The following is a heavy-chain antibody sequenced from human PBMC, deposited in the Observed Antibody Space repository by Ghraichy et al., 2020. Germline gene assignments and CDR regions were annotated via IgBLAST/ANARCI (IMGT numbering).Heavy chain of an antibody. CDR3: AKDKATNYYYYYMDV. V-gene: IGHV3-23*01. J-gene: IGHJ6*03. CDR1: GFTFSSYA. Sequence: GGSLRLFCAASGFTFSSYAMSWVRQAPGKGLEWVSAISGSGGSTYYAESVKGRFTISRDNSKNTLYLQMNSLRAADTAVYYCAKDKATNYYYYYMDVWGKGTTVTVSS. D-gene: IGHD1-26*01. CDR2: ISGSGGST.